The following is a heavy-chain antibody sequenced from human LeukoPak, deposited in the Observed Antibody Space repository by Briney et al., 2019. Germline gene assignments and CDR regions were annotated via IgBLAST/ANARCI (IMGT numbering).Heavy chain of an antibody. CDR2: IYSGGST. D-gene: IGHD1-1*01. Sequence: GGSLRLSCAASGFTVSSNYMSWVRQAPGKGLEWVSVIYSGGSTYYADSVKGRFTISRDNSKNTLYLQMNSLRAEDTAVYYCARGGYNWHDESAFDIWGQGTMVTVSS. CDR3: ARGGYNWHDESAFDI. V-gene: IGHV3-66*02. J-gene: IGHJ3*02. CDR1: GFTVSSNY.